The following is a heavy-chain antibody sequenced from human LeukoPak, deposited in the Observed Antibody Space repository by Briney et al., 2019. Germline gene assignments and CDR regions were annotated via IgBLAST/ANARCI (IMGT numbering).Heavy chain of an antibody. CDR3: ARADCSGSTCYLRYSWFDP. J-gene: IGHJ5*02. CDR2: ISTSSRYI. V-gene: IGHV3-21*06. CDR1: GCTLSTFD. D-gene: IGHD2-2*01. Sequence: GGSLRLSCAASGCTLSTFDMNWVRQAPGKGLELVSSISTSSRYIYYRDSVKGRVTISTVDARNSLYLQINGLKFEDTAVYYCARADCSGSTCYLRYSWFDPWGQGALVTVSS.